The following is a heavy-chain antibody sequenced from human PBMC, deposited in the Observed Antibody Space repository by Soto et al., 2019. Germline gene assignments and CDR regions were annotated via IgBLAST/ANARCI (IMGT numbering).Heavy chain of an antibody. D-gene: IGHD3-10*01. J-gene: IGHJ6*02. CDR2: ISGSGSSV. Sequence: GSLRLSCAASGFTFSHYVLSWVRQSPERGLEWVSSISGSGSSVYVADSVRGRFIMSRDLSTNTVSLQMNSLRAEDTAVYYCAKVRASYLSASYFYYGLDVWGQGTTVPVSS. V-gene: IGHV3-23*01. CDR3: AKVRASYLSASYFYYGLDV. CDR1: GFTFSHYV.